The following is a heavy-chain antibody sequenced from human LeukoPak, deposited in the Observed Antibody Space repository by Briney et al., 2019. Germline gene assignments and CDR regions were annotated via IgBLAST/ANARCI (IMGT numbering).Heavy chain of an antibody. Sequence: GGSLRLSCAASGFTVNYFWMHWVRHVPGKGLVWVSGINKDGTATYYADSVKGRFTISRDNAKNTVYLQMNGLRAEDTTVYYCATVSEYWGQGTLVTVSS. CDR1: GFTVNYFW. CDR2: INKDGTAT. V-gene: IGHV3-74*01. CDR3: ATVSEY. J-gene: IGHJ4*02.